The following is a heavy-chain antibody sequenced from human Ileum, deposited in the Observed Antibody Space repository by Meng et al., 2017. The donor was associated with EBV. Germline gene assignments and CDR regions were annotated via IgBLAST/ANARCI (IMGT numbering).Heavy chain of an antibody. V-gene: IGHV4-34*02. CDR3: ARGREYTGQLDL. J-gene: IGHJ5*02. CDR2: IFHSGHT. D-gene: IGHD5-18*01. Sequence: QVQLEQRGAGLLKPSETLSLTCDVSGGSFNAYYWTWIRQSPGGGLEWIGEIFHSGHTNYNPSLESRVSMSVATSKKQFSLLLSSVTAADSGLYFRARGREYTGQLDLWGLGTLVTVSS. CDR1: GGSFNAYY.